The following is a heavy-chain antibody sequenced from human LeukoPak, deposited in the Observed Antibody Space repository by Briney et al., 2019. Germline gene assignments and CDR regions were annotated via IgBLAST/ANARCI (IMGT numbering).Heavy chain of an antibody. Sequence: SETLSLTCTVSGGSISSYYWSWIRQPPGKGLEWIGYVYYSGSTNYNPSLKSRVTISVDTSKNQFSLKLSSVTAADTAVYYCASTSSEPLYYFDYWGQGTLVTVSS. V-gene: IGHV4-59*01. J-gene: IGHJ4*02. CDR2: VYYSGST. CDR1: GGSISSYY. CDR3: ASTSSEPLYYFDY. D-gene: IGHD6-19*01.